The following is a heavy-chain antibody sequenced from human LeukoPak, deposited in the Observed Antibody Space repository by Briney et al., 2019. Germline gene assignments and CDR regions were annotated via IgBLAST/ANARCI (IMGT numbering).Heavy chain of an antibody. J-gene: IGHJ4*02. V-gene: IGHV1-2*02. D-gene: IGHD6-19*01. CDR2: IDPKSGGT. CDR3: ASVYNSGWYFDY. CDR1: GYTFTDYY. Sequence: ASVRVSCKASGYTFTDYYMHWVRQAPGQGLEWMGWIDPKSGGTAYAQKLQGRVTMTRDTSISTVYMELARLRSDDTAIYYCASVYNSGWYFDYWGQGILVTVSS.